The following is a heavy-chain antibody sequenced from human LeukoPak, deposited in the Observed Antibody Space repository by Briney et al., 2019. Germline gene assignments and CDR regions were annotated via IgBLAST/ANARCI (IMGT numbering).Heavy chain of an antibody. D-gene: IGHD2-2*02. J-gene: IGHJ5*02. Sequence: SETLSLTCAVYAVSFSGYYWSWIRQSPGKGLEWIGEINHSGSTNYNPSLKSRVTISVATSKNQYSLKLSSVTGADTAEYYCARAKDIVVVPAAIPENNWFDPGGQGNGVSVSS. V-gene: IGHV4-34*01. CDR3: ARAKDIVVVPAAIPENNWFDP. CDR2: INHSGST. CDR1: AVSFSGYY.